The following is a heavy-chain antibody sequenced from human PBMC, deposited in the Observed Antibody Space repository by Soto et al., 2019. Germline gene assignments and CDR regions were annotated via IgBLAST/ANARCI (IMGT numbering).Heavy chain of an antibody. CDR3: ARAPMVRGVINWFDP. CDR1: GGSISSYY. Sequence: SETLSLTCTVSGGSISSYYWSWIRQPPGKGLEWIGYIYYSGSTNYNPSLKSRVTISVDTSKNQFSLKLSSVTAADTAVYYCARAPMVRGVINWFDPWGQGTLVTVSS. D-gene: IGHD3-10*01. J-gene: IGHJ5*02. V-gene: IGHV4-59*01. CDR2: IYYSGST.